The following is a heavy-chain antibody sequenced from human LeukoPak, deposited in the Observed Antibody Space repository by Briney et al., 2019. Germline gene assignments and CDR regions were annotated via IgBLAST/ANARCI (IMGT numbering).Heavy chain of an antibody. J-gene: IGHJ4*02. CDR3: AKDEARWLQLGDN. V-gene: IGHV3-23*01. CDR2: ISAAGST. Sequence: PGGSLRLSCAASGFSFSSYAMSWVRQAPGKGAEWVSAISAAGSTYCADSVKGGFTISRDTSKITLYLQMNSLRAEDTAVYYCAKDEARWLQLGDNWGQGTLVTVSS. CDR1: GFSFSSYA. D-gene: IGHD5-24*01.